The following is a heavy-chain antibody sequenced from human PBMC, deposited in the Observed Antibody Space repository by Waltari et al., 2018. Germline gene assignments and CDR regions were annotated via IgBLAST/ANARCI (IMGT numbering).Heavy chain of an antibody. CDR3: ARVDSGYYALWYFDL. Sequence: QVQLQQWGAGLLKPSETLSLTCAVYGGSFSGFYWSWIRQPPGKGLEWIGEIDDRGNTNYNPSLKSRVTISVDASKKQFSLNVSSVTAADTAVYYCARVDSGYYALWYFDLWGRGTLVTVSS. CDR2: IDDRGNT. CDR1: GGSFSGFY. V-gene: IGHV4-34*01. J-gene: IGHJ2*01. D-gene: IGHD3-22*01.